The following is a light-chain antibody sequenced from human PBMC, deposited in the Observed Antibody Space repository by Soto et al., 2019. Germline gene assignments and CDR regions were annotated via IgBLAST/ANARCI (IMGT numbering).Light chain of an antibody. V-gene: IGKV3-15*01. Sequence: EIVMTQSPATLSVSPGERATLSCRASQSVSSNLAWYQQKPGQAPSLLIYGASTRATGIPARFSGSGSGTEFTLTISSLQSEDFAVYYCQPYNNWPPVTFGGGTKVEIK. CDR2: GAS. CDR3: QPYNNWPPVT. J-gene: IGKJ4*01. CDR1: QSVSSN.